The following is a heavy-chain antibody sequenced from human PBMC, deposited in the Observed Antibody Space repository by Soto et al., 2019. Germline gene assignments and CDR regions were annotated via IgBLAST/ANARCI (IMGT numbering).Heavy chain of an antibody. CDR2: IIPMVGTP. CDR1: GDTFSSYS. D-gene: IGHD3-16*01. Sequence: QAQLVQSGAEVKRPGSSVKVSCKASGDTFSSYSISWVRQAPGQGLEWMGRIIPMVGTPNYAQKFQGRVTFSADKSTSTAYMVLNSLISDDTAVYYCATDWGSTSSSAYNYFMDVWGKGTPVTVSS. J-gene: IGHJ6*03. V-gene: IGHV1-69*08. CDR3: ATDWGSTSSSAYNYFMDV.